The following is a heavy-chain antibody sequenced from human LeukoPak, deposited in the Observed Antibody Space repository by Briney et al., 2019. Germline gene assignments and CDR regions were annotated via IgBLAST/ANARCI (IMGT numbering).Heavy chain of an antibody. Sequence: ASVKVSCKASGYTFTGYYMHWVRQAPGQGLEWMGWINPNSGGTNYAQKFQGRVTMTRDTSISTAYMELSRLRSDDTAVYYCAITNPDNYDFWSGYYYWGQGTLVTVSS. D-gene: IGHD3-3*01. CDR2: INPNSGGT. V-gene: IGHV1-2*02. CDR1: GYTFTGYY. CDR3: AITNPDNYDFWSGYYY. J-gene: IGHJ4*02.